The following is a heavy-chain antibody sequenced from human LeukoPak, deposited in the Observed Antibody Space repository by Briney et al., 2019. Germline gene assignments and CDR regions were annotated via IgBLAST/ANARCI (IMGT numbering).Heavy chain of an antibody. V-gene: IGHV3-48*04. J-gene: IGHJ4*02. D-gene: IGHD3-22*01. Sequence: GRSLRLSCAASGFTFSSYGMHWVRQAPGKGLEWVSYISSSGSTIYYADSVKGRFTISRDNAKNSLYLQMNSLRAEDTAVYYCARGVESSVVVITTYFDYWGQGTLVTVSS. CDR3: ARGVESSVVVITTYFDY. CDR2: ISSSGSTI. CDR1: GFTFSSYG.